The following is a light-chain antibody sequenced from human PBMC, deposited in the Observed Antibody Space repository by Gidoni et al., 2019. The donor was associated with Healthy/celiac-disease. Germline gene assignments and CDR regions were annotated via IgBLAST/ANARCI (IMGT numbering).Light chain of an antibody. CDR3: QQSYRTAYT. V-gene: IGKV1-39*01. J-gene: IGKJ2*01. CDR1: QSISSY. Sequence: DLQMTQSPSSLSASVGDRVTITCRASQSISSYLNCYQQKPGNAPKLLIYAAASLQSGVPSRFSGSGSGTDFTITIRSLKPEDFANYYCQQSYRTAYTFGQGTKLEIK. CDR2: AAA.